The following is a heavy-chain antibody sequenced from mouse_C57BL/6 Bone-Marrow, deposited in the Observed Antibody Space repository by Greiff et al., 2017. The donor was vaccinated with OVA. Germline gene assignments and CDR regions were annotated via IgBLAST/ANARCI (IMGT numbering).Heavy chain of an antibody. CDR2: INPSTGGT. V-gene: IGHV1-42*01. CDR1: GYSFTGYY. Sequence: VQLKQSGPELVKPGASVKISCKASGYSFTGYYMNWVKQSPEKSLEWIGEINPSTGGTTYNQKFKAKATLTVDKSSSTAYMQLKSLTSEDSAVYYCARGNYGSSYGYWGQGTTLTVSS. J-gene: IGHJ2*01. D-gene: IGHD1-1*01. CDR3: ARGNYGSSYGY.